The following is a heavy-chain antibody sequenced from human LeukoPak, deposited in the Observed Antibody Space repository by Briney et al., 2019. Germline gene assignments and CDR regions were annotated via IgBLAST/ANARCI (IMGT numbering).Heavy chain of an antibody. CDR1: GYTFTSYG. V-gene: IGHV1-18*01. CDR3: ARVCTESVLRFLEWLLNPYNWFDP. CDR2: ISAYNGNT. J-gene: IGHJ5*02. D-gene: IGHD3-3*01. Sequence: ASVKVSCKASGYTFTSYGISWVRQAPGQGLEWMGWISAYNGNTNYAQKLQGRVTMTTDTSTSTAYMELRSLRSDDTAVYYCARVCTESVLRFLEWLLNPYNWFDPWGQGTLVTVSS.